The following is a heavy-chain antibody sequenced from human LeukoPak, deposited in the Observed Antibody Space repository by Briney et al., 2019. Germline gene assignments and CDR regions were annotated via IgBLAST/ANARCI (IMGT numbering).Heavy chain of an antibody. CDR3: ARGGQGVTSYDLDS. J-gene: IGHJ4*02. Sequence: SETLSLTCTISGGSISSGGFYWSWIRQLPGRGLEWIGYLSYIGSTSYCPSLKNGGTISPDMSTKRFSLLLTSVLAADTTVFFCARGGQGVTSYDLDSWGQGTLVTVSS. V-gene: IGHV4-31*03. CDR1: GGSISSGGFY. D-gene: IGHD3-10*01. CDR2: LSYIGST.